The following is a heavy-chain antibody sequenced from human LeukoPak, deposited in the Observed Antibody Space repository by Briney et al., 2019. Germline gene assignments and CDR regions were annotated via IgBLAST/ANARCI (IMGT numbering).Heavy chain of an antibody. V-gene: IGHV3-30*18. J-gene: IGHJ4*02. D-gene: IGHD3-9*01. CDR2: ISYDGSNK. CDR1: GFTFSSYG. Sequence: GGSLRLSCAASGFTFSSYGMHWVRQAPGKGLEWVAVISYDGSNKYYADSVKGRFTISRDNSKNTLYLQMNSLGAEDTAVYYCAKDRFTIFYYFDYWGQGTLVTVSS. CDR3: AKDRFTIFYYFDY.